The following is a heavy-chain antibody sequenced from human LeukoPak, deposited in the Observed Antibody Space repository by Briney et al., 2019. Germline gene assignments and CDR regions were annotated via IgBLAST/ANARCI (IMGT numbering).Heavy chain of an antibody. CDR3: ARSSSGYYYTLIDY. CDR1: GFTFSSYW. V-gene: IGHV3-7*01. D-gene: IGHD3-22*01. CDR2: INQDGSEK. J-gene: IGHJ4*02. Sequence: GGSLRLSCAASGFTFSSYWMTWVRQAPGKGLEWVANINQDGSEKYYVDSVKGRFTISRDDAKNSLYLQMNSLRAEDTAVYYCARSSSGYYYTLIDYWGQGTLVTVSS.